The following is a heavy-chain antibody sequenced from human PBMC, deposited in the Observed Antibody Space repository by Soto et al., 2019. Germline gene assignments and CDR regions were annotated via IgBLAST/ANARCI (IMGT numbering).Heavy chain of an antibody. D-gene: IGHD3-3*01. CDR3: AKDYDFWSGYYTGPFNPKYGMDV. CDR1: GFTFSSYA. V-gene: IGHV3-23*01. Sequence: GGSLRLSCAASGFTFSSYAMSWVRQAAGKGLEWVSGIGGSGGSPHYADSVKGRFTISRANSKNTLYLQMSSLRAEDTAVYYCAKDYDFWSGYYTGPFNPKYGMDVWGQGTTVTVSS. CDR2: IGGSGGSP. J-gene: IGHJ6*02.